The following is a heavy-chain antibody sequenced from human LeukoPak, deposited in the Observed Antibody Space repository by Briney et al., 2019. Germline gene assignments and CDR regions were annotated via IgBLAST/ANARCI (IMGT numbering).Heavy chain of an antibody. CDR1: GFTFSSYA. Sequence: GGSLRLSCAASGFTFSSYAMSWVRQAPGKGLEWVSAISGSGGSTYYADSVKGRFTISRDNSKNTLYLQMNGLRAEDTAVYYCAKWGYCSSTSCYVDWFDPWGQGTLVTVSS. D-gene: IGHD2-2*01. CDR3: AKWGYCSSTSCYVDWFDP. CDR2: ISGSGGST. V-gene: IGHV3-23*01. J-gene: IGHJ5*02.